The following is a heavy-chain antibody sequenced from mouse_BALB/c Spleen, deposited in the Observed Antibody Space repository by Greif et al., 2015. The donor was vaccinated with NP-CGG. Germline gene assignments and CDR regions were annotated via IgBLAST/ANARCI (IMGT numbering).Heavy chain of an antibody. CDR1: GFTFSDYY. V-gene: IGHV5-4*02. CDR2: ISDGGSYT. CDR3: ARDRGYGNSYYFDY. D-gene: IGHD2-10*02. Sequence: EVKLMESGGGLVKPGGSLKLSCAASGFTFSDYYMYWVRQTPEKRLEWVATISDGGSYTYYPDSVKGRFTISRDNAKNNLYLQMSSLKSEDTAMYYCARDRGYGNSYYFDYWGQGTAPTVSS. J-gene: IGHJ2*01.